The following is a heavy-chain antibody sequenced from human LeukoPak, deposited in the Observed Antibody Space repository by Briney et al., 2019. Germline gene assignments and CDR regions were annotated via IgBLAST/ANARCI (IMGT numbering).Heavy chain of an antibody. CDR1: GGTFSSYA. CDR2: INPSFNPGVDVT. V-gene: IGHV1-69*04. CDR3: ARAWGSIAGYYFDY. Sequence: SVKXSCKASGGTFSSYAISWVRQAPGQGLEWMGKINPSFNPGVDVTSYAQKFQGRVTMTRDISTNTVYMELSSLTSEDTAMYYCARAWGSIAGYYFDYWGQGTLVTVSS. J-gene: IGHJ4*02. D-gene: IGHD6-13*01.